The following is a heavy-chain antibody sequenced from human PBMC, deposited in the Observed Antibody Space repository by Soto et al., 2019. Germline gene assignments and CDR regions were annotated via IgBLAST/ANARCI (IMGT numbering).Heavy chain of an antibody. CDR2: ISTYNGNT. Sequence: ASVKVSCKASGYTFTTYGISWVRQAPGQGLEWMGWISTYNGNTNYAQKLQGRVTVTRDISTSTAYMELRSLRSDDTAVYFCARYHCSGGSCYFYYGMNVWGQGTTVTVSS. V-gene: IGHV1-18*01. CDR1: GYTFTTYG. CDR3: ARYHCSGGSCYFYYGMNV. J-gene: IGHJ6*02. D-gene: IGHD2-15*01.